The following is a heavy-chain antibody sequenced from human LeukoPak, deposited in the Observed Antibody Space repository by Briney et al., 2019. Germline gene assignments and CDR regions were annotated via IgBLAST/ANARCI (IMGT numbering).Heavy chain of an antibody. Sequence: GGSLRLSCAASGFTFSSYSMNWVRQAPGKGLEWVSGISASGDRTYYADSVKGRFTISRDNSKNTLYLQMSSLRAEDTAIYYCAKDLPKITIFGALQHWGQGTLVTVSS. J-gene: IGHJ1*01. D-gene: IGHD3-3*01. CDR3: AKDLPKITIFGALQH. V-gene: IGHV3-23*01. CDR1: GFTFSSYS. CDR2: ISASGDRT.